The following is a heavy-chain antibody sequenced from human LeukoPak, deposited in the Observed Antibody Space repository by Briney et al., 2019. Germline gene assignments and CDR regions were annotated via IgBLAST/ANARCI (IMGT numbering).Heavy chain of an antibody. CDR3: ARDARGYNYYYFDY. CDR1: GGTFSSYA. Sequence: SVNVSCKASGGTFSSYAISWVRQAPGQGHEWMGGIIPIFGTANYAQKFQGRVTITTDESTSTAYMELSSLRSEDTAVYYCARDARGYNYYYFDYGGRGTLVTVSS. V-gene: IGHV1-69*05. CDR2: IIPIFGTA. J-gene: IGHJ4*02. D-gene: IGHD5-24*01.